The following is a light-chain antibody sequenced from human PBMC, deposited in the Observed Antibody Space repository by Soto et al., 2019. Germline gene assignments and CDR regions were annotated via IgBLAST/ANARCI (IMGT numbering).Light chain of an antibody. CDR2: AAS. CDR1: QDISYY. CDR3: QKYHSAPRT. Sequence: DIQMTQSPSSLSASVGDRVTITCRANQDISYYLAWYQQKQGKVPKLLIYAASTLQSGVPSRFSGSGSGTDFTLTISSLQPEDIANYYCQKYHSAPRTFGQGTKVEIK. J-gene: IGKJ1*01. V-gene: IGKV1-27*01.